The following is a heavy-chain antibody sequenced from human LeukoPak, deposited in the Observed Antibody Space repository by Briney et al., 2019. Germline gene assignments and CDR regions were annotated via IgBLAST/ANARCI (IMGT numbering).Heavy chain of an antibody. CDR1: GFTVSSNY. Sequence: PGGSLRLSCAASGFTVSSNYMSWVRQAPGKGLEWVSVIYSGGSTYYADSVKGRFTISRDNSKNTLYLQMNSLRAEDTAVYYCARVAMYYDNSGYLDYWGQGTLVTVSS. V-gene: IGHV3-53*01. D-gene: IGHD3-22*01. CDR2: IYSGGST. J-gene: IGHJ4*02. CDR3: ARVAMYYDNSGYLDY.